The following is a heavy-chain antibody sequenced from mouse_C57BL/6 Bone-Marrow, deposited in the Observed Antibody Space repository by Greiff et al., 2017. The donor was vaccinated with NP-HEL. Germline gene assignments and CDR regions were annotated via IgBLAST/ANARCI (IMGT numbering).Heavy chain of an antibody. Sequence: QVQLQQPGAELVKPGASVKLSCKASGYTFTSYWMHWVKQRPGQGLEWIGMIHPNSGSTNYNEKFKSKATLTVDKSSSTAYMQLSSLTSEDSAVYYCARARFGFITTSWFAYWGQGTLVTVSA. D-gene: IGHD1-1*01. CDR2: IHPNSGST. CDR3: ARARFGFITTSWFAY. CDR1: GYTFTSYW. J-gene: IGHJ3*01. V-gene: IGHV1-64*01.